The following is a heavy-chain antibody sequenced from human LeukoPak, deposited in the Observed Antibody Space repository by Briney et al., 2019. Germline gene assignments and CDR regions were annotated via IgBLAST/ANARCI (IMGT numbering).Heavy chain of an antibody. Sequence: PGGSLRLSCAASGFTFSNYMMHWVRQAPGKVLVWVSRIKSDGITITYADSVKGRFTISRDNAKNTLYLQMNSLRAEDTAVYYCLRDLNWSLDQWGQGTLVTVSS. V-gene: IGHV3-74*01. CDR2: IKSDGITI. J-gene: IGHJ4*02. D-gene: IGHD1-20*01. CDR1: GFTFSNYM. CDR3: LRDLNWSLDQ.